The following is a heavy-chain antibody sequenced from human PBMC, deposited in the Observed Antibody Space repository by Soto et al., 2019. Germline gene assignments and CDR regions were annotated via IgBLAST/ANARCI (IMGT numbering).Heavy chain of an antibody. J-gene: IGHJ4*02. D-gene: IGHD3-22*01. CDR3: ARDSSGYQTFDY. V-gene: IGHV4-59*01. CDR1: GGSISSYY. Sequence: SETLSLTCTVSGGSISSYYWSWIRQPPGKGLEWIGYIYYSGSTNYNPSLKSRVTISVDTSKNQFSLKLSSVTAADTAVYYCARDSSGYQTFDYWGQGTLVTVSS. CDR2: IYYSGST.